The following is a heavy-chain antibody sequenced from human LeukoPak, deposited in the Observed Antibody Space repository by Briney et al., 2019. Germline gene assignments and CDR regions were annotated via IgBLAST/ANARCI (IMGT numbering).Heavy chain of an antibody. V-gene: IGHV3-30*02. CDR1: GFTFSSYG. D-gene: IGHD6-6*01. CDR2: IRYDGSNK. CDR3: AKDQTFEYSSSSWFDP. J-gene: IGHJ5*02. Sequence: GGSLRLSCAASGFTFSSYGMHWVRQAPGKGLEGVAFIRYDGSNKYYADSVKGRFTISRDNSKNTLYLQMNSLRAEDTAVYYCAKDQTFEYSSSSWFDPWGQGTLVTVSS.